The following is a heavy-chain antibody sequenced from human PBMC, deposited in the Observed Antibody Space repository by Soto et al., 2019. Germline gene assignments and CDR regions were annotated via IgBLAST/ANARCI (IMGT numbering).Heavy chain of an antibody. D-gene: IGHD3-22*01. CDR1: GGTFSSYA. Sequence: GASVKVSCKASGGTFSSYAISWVRQAPGQGLEWMGGIIPIFGTANYAQKFQGRVSITADESTSTAYMEPSSLRSEDTAVYYCARDQDYYDSSGRRPFDYWGQGTLVTVSS. J-gene: IGHJ4*02. V-gene: IGHV1-69*13. CDR3: ARDQDYYDSSGRRPFDY. CDR2: IIPIFGTA.